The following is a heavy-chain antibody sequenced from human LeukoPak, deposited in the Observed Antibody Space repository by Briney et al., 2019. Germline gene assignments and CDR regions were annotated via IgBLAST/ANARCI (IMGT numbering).Heavy chain of an antibody. V-gene: IGHV3-48*02. D-gene: IGHD6-13*01. CDR2: ISSSSSTI. CDR1: GFTFSSYT. J-gene: IGHJ4*02. CDR3: ARGMDVWYASDN. Sequence: PGGSLRLSCAASGFTFSSYTMNWVRQAPGKGLEWVSYISSSSSTIYYADSVKGRFTISRDNAKNSLYLQMNSLRDEDTAVYFCARGMDVWYASDNWGQGTLVTVSS.